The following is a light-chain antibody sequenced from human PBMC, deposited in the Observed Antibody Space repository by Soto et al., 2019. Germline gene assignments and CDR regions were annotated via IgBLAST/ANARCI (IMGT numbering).Light chain of an antibody. CDR3: QKYNGAPWT. J-gene: IGKJ1*01. CDR2: AAS. V-gene: IGKV1-27*01. Sequence: IQVTQSPSSLSASVGDRVTISCRASQGIHNYLAWYQHKPGKVPRLLIYAASALQSGVPSRFSASGSGTDFTLTISSLQPEDIGTYYCQKYNGAPWTFDQGTKVEIK. CDR1: QGIHNY.